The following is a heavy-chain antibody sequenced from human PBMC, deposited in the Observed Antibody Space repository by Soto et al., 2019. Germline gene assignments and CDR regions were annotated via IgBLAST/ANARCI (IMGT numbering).Heavy chain of an antibody. Sequence: GGSLRLSCAASGFTFNIYGMHWVRQAPDKVLEWVALISYDGSNQYYADSVKGRFTISRDNSKNTLFLQMNSLRADDTAVYYCAKDQASGQGSFDSWGQGTLVNVSS. J-gene: IGHJ4*02. V-gene: IGHV3-30*18. CDR3: AKDQASGQGSFDS. CDR1: GFTFNIYG. CDR2: ISYDGSNQ.